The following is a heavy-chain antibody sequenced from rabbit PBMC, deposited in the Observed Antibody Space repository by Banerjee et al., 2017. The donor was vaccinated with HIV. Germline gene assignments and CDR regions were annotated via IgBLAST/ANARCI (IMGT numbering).Heavy chain of an antibody. V-gene: IGHV1S45*01. CDR3: ARGWTYYNL. Sequence: QEQLVESGGGLVQPGGSLTLTCTASGFSFSSSYWICWVRQAPGKVLEWIGCIYTGDDDTNYATWAKGRFTISKTASTVDLRMTSLTAADTATYFCARGWTYYNLWGQGTLVTVS. J-gene: IGHJ4*01. CDR1: GFSFSSSYW. D-gene: IGHD1-1*01. CDR2: IYTGDDDT.